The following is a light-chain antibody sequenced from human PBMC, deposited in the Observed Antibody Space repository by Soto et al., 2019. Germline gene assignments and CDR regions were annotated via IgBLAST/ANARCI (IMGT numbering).Light chain of an antibody. Sequence: VLTQPPSVSGAPGQRVIVSCTGSTSNIGAGYDVHWYQQLPGTSPKLLIFANSNRPSGVPDRFSASRSGSSASLTITGLQAEYEADYYCQSYDTGLSGSYVFGSGTKVTVL. CDR2: ANS. J-gene: IGLJ1*01. CDR1: TSNIGAGYD. CDR3: QSYDTGLSGSYV. V-gene: IGLV1-40*01.